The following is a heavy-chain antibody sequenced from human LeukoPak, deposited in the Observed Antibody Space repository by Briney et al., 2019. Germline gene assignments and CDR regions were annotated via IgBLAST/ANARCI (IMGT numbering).Heavy chain of an antibody. CDR3: ARKNDYGQEFDY. J-gene: IGHJ4*02. V-gene: IGHV4-31*03. Sequence: SQTLSLTCTVSGGSSNSGDYYWNWIRQHPGKGLEWIGYIYYSGNTYYNPSLKSRITISVDTSKNQFSLKLTSVTAADTAVYYCARKNDYGQEFDYWGQGTLVTVSS. CDR1: GGSSNSGDYY. D-gene: IGHD4-17*01. CDR2: IYYSGNT.